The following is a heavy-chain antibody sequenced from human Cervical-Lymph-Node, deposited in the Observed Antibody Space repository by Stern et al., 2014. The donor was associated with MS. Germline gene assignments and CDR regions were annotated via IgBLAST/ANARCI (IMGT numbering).Heavy chain of an antibody. CDR2: IYHTGSA. D-gene: IGHD3-9*01. J-gene: IGHJ4*02. Sequence: QVQLQESGPGLVKPSETLSLTCAVSGGYISGGGFRWSWIRQAPGKGLESIVYIYHTGSASYNPSLSRRVTISVHRSNAQFSLKLNSVTAADTAVYYCARGRDILDHWGQGALVTVSS. CDR3: ARGRDILDH. CDR1: GGYISGGGFR. V-gene: IGHV4-30-2*01.